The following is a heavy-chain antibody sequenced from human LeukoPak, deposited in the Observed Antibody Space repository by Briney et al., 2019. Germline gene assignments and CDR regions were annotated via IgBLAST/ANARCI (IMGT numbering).Heavy chain of an antibody. J-gene: IGHJ4*02. D-gene: IGHD2-2*02. CDR2: IYSGGST. CDR1: GFTVSSNY. V-gene: IGHV3-53*05. CDR3: ARGFCSGSSCHTTFDY. Sequence: GGSLRLSCAASGFTVSSNYMSWVRQAPGKGLEWVSVIYSGGSTGYAESVKGRFTISRDNSKNTLYLQMNSLRAEDTAVYYCARGFCSGSSCHTTFDYWGQGTLVTVSS.